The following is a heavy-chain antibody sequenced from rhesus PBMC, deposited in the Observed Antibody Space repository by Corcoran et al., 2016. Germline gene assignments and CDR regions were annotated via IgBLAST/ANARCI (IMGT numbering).Heavy chain of an antibody. CDR1: GYSFTSYW. CDR2: IDPRNSDA. J-gene: IGHJ4*01. V-gene: IGHV5-2*01. Sequence: EVQLVQSGAEVKRPGESLKSSCKTSGYSFTSYWISWVRQMAGKGRGWMGAIDPRNSDARYSPSLQGQLTISADNSLSTAYLQWSSLKASDAATYYCAKDFVYWGQGVLVTVSS. CDR3: AKDFVY. D-gene: IGHD3-3*01.